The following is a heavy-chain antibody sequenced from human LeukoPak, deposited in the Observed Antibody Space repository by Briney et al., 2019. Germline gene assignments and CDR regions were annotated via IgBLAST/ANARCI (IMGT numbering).Heavy chain of an antibody. CDR2: ISSSDTI. CDR1: GFTFSSYE. V-gene: IGHV3-48*03. D-gene: IGHD3-22*01. J-gene: IGHJ4*02. Sequence: GGSLRLSCAASGFTFSSYEMNWVRQGPGKGLEWVSYISSSDTIYYADSVKGRFTIFRDNAKNSLYLQMNSLRDEDTAVYYCASEGITMIEGYFDYWGQGTLVTVSS. CDR3: ASEGITMIEGYFDY.